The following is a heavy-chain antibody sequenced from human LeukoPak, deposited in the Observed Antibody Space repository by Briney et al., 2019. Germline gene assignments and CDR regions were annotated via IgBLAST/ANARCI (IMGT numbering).Heavy chain of an antibody. CDR3: ARGKPHYYGSGSYPYPPDY. J-gene: IGHJ4*02. CDR1: GGTFSSYA. Sequence: ASVKVSCKASGGTFSSYAISWVRQAPGQGLEWMGGIIPIFGTANYAQKFQGRVTITTDESTSTAYMELSSLRSEDTAVYYCARGKPHYYGSGSYPYPPDYWGQGTLVTVSS. D-gene: IGHD3-10*01. CDR2: IIPIFGTA. V-gene: IGHV1-69*05.